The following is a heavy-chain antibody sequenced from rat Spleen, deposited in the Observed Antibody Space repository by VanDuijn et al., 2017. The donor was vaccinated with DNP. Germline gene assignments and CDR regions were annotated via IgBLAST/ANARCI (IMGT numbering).Heavy chain of an antibody. D-gene: IGHD1-1*01. CDR2: ITSSDST. CDR1: GFTFNNYW. V-gene: IGHV5-31*01. Sequence: EVQLVESGGDLVQPGRSLKLSCVASGFTFNNYWMAWIRQVPGKGLEWVASITSSDSTYYPDSVKGRFTISRDNAKNTLYLQMNSLRSEDTATYYCARAPQWGWYFDFWGPGNMVTVSS. CDR3: ARAPQWGWYFDF. J-gene: IGHJ1*01.